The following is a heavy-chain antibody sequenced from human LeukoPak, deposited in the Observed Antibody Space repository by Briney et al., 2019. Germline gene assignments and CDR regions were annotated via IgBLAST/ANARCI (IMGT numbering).Heavy chain of an antibody. CDR3: AKDLWKADY. CDR1: GFTFSSYA. V-gene: IGHV3-23*01. Sequence: GGSLRLSCAASGFTFSSYAMSWVRQAPGKGLEWVSAIGGDAVSTYYADSVKGRFSISRDNSKNTPYLQMNSLRADDTAVYYCAKDLWKADYWGQGTLVTVSS. J-gene: IGHJ4*02. D-gene: IGHD3-3*01. CDR2: IGGDAVST.